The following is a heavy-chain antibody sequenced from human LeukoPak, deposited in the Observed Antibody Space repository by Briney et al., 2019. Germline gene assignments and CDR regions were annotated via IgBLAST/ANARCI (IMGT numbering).Heavy chain of an antibody. V-gene: IGHV3-30-3*01. CDR1: GFTFSSYA. D-gene: IGHD6-19*01. J-gene: IGHJ4*02. CDR3: ARDSEGSGFFDY. CDR2: ISYDGSNK. Sequence: GRSLRLSCAASGFTFSSYAMHWVRQAPGKGLEWVAVISYDGSNKYYADSVRGRFTISRDNAKNSLYLQMNSLRAEDTAVYYCARDSEGSGFFDYWGQGTLVTVSS.